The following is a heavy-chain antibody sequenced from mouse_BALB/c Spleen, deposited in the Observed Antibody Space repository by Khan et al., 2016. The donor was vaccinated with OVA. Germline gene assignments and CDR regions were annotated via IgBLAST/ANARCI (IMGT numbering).Heavy chain of an antibody. CDR3: ARDQVGSYFDY. V-gene: IGHV7-3*02. D-gene: IGHD4-1*02. Sequence: EVQLVESGGGLVQPGGSLRLSRATSGFTFTDYYMTWVRQPPGEALEWLGFIAKKADGYRTEYSASVKGRFTISRDTSQNILYLQMTTLRAEDSATYYCARDQVGSYFDYWGQGTTLTVSS. CDR1: GFTFTDYY. J-gene: IGHJ2*01. CDR2: IAKKADGYRT.